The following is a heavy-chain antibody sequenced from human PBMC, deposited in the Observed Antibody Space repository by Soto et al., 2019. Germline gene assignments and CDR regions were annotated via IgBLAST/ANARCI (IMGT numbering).Heavy chain of an antibody. Sequence: ASVKVSCKVSGYTLTELSMHWVRQAPGKGLEWMGGFDPEDGETIYAQKFQGRVTMTEDTSTDTAYMELSSLRSEDTAVYYCARVRCISTSCDQYNWFDPWGQGTLVTVSS. D-gene: IGHD2-2*01. V-gene: IGHV1-24*01. CDR3: ARVRCISTSCDQYNWFDP. CDR2: FDPEDGET. J-gene: IGHJ5*02. CDR1: GYTLTELS.